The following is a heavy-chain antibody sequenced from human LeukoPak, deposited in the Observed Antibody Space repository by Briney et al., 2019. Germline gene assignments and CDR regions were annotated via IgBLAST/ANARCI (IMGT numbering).Heavy chain of an antibody. CDR3: GRGSLGDGYGVGDYYQYMDV. CDR1: GDTFNIYT. CDR2: IMPLLDTA. Sequence: SVKVSCEASGDTFNIYTQSWVRQAPGAGLERRGGIMPLLDTANYAQEFQGRVTVTTDESASTAFMEVSRLGSEDTAVYYCGRGSLGDGYGVGDYYQYMDVWGKGTTVTVSS. J-gene: IGHJ6*03. D-gene: IGHD5-24*01. V-gene: IGHV1-69*05.